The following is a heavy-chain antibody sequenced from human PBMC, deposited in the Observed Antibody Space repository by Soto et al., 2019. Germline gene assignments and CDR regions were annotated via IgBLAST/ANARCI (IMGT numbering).Heavy chain of an antibody. V-gene: IGHV1-3*01. Sequence: QVQLVQSGAEVKKPGASVKVSCKASGYTFTSYAMHWVRQAPGQRLEWMGWINAGNGNTKYSQKFQDRVTITRDTSASTAYMELSSLRSEDTAVYYCANALGLYYFDYWGQGTLVTVSS. D-gene: IGHD3-16*01. CDR1: GYTFTSYA. CDR2: INAGNGNT. J-gene: IGHJ4*02. CDR3: ANALGLYYFDY.